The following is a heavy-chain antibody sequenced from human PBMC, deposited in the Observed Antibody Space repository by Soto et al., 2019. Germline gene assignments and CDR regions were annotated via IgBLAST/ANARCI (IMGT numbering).Heavy chain of an antibody. V-gene: IGHV3-23*01. CDR2: ISGSGETT. J-gene: IGHJ5*02. CDR1: GFTFSNYA. D-gene: IGHD3-10*01. Sequence: DVQLLQSGGGLVQPGGSLRLSCAASGFTFSNYAMHWVRQAPGKGLEWISAISGSGETTYYADSVKGRFSISRDSSQNTLYLQLNSLRAEDTAIYYCAKTTYGSGSLRGDWFDPWGQGTLVTVSS. CDR3: AKTTYGSGSLRGDWFDP.